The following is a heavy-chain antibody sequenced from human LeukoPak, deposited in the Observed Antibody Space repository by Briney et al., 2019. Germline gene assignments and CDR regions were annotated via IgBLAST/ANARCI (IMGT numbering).Heavy chain of an antibody. CDR3: ARVDYYDSSGYLRRGFDP. J-gene: IGHJ5*02. CDR2: VNPSGGST. CDR1: GYTFTSYY. Sequence: ASVKVSCKASGYTFTSYYLHWVRQAPGQGLEWMGIVNPSGGSTNYAQKFQGRVTMTRDTSTSTVYMELSSLRSEDTAVYYCARVDYYDSSGYLRRGFDPWGQGTLVTVSS. V-gene: IGHV1-46*01. D-gene: IGHD3-22*01.